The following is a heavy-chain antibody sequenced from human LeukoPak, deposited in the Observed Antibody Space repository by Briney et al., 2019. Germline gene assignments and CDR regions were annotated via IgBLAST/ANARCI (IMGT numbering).Heavy chain of an antibody. CDR1: GGSISSYY. CDR2: IYYSGST. D-gene: IGHD1-26*01. J-gene: IGHJ5*02. V-gene: IGHV4-59*01. CDR3: ARDLVVGATCWFDP. Sequence: SETLSLTCTVSGGSISSYYWSWIRQPPGKGLEWIGYIYYSGSTNYSPSLKSRVTISLDTSKNQFSLRLSSVTAADTAVYYCARDLVVGATCWFDPWGQGTLVTVSS.